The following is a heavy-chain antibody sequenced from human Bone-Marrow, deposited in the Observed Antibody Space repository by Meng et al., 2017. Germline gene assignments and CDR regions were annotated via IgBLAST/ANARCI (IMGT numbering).Heavy chain of an antibody. V-gene: IGHV5-51*01. CDR3: ARIFSYYDSSGYYYYWYFDL. CDR1: GYSFTSYW. J-gene: IGHJ2*01. Sequence: GESLKISCKGSGYSFTSYWIGWVRQMPGKGLLWMGIIHPGDSATRYRPSFQGHVTISADKSISTAYLQWSSLKASDTAMYYCARIFSYYDSSGYYYYWYFDLWGHGTLVTVSS. D-gene: IGHD3-22*01. CDR2: IHPGDSAT.